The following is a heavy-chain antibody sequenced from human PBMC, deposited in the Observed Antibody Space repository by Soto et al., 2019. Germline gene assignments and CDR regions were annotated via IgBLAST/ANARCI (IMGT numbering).Heavy chain of an antibody. CDR2: IIPIFGTA. V-gene: IGHV1-69*13. D-gene: IGHD1-26*01. CDR3: ATTPPVGGYYYYGMDV. CDR1: GGTFSIYA. Sequence: SVKVSCKASGGTFSIYAISWVRQAPGQGLEWMGGIIPIFGTANYAQKFQGRVTITADESTSTAYMELSSLRSEDTAVYYCATTPPVGGYYYYGMDVWGQGTTVTVSS. J-gene: IGHJ6*02.